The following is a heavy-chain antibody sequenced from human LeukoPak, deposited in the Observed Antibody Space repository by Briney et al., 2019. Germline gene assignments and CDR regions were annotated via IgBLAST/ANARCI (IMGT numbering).Heavy chain of an antibody. Sequence: PSETLSLTCTVSGGSISSGSYYWSWIRQPAGKGLEWIGRIHTSGSTNYNPSLKSRVTISVDTSKNQFSLKLSSVTAADTAVYYCAGITFGGVDYWGQGTLVTVSS. J-gene: IGHJ4*02. V-gene: IGHV4-61*02. CDR1: GGSISSGSYY. CDR2: IHTSGST. D-gene: IGHD3-16*01. CDR3: AGITFGGVDY.